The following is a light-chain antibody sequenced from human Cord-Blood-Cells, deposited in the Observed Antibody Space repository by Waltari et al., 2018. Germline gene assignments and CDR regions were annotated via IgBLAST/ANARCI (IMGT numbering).Light chain of an antibody. V-gene: IGKV4-1*01. J-gene: IGKJ1*01. Sequence: DIVMTQSPDSLAVFLGERATINCKSSQSVLYSSNNENYLAWYQQKPGQPPKLLIYWASTRESGVPDRFRGSGSGTDFTLTIRSLQAEDVAVYYCQQYYSTPWTFGQGTKVEIK. CDR3: QQYYSTPWT. CDR2: WAS. CDR1: QSVLYSSNNENY.